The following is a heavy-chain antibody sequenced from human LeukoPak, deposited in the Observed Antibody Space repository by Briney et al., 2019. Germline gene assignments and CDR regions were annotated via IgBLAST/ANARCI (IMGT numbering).Heavy chain of an antibody. CDR2: ISPSGST. CDR1: GGSISSGNFH. CDR3: ARPLCSAGRSCYSPNAFGI. D-gene: IGHD2-15*01. J-gene: IGHJ3*02. Sequence: SETLSLTCTVSGGSISSGNFHWTWIRQPAGKGLEWIGRISPSGSTNHNPSLKSRVTISVDTSKNHFSLRLSSVTAADTAVYYCARPLCSAGRSCYSPNAFGIWGQGTMVTVSS. V-gene: IGHV4-61*02.